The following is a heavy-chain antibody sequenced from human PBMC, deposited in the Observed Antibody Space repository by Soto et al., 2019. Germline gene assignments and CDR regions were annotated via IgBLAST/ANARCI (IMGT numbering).Heavy chain of an antibody. Sequence: GGSLRLSCAASGFTFSSYSMNWVRQAPGKGLEWVSSISGSSSFIPYADSVKGRFTISRDNAKNSLYLQMNSLRAEDTAVYYCARDQCSGGSCPNYDHYMGVWGKGTTVTVSS. CDR2: ISGSSSFI. J-gene: IGHJ6*03. CDR1: GFTFSSYS. D-gene: IGHD2-15*01. CDR3: ARDQCSGGSCPNYDHYMGV. V-gene: IGHV3-21*01.